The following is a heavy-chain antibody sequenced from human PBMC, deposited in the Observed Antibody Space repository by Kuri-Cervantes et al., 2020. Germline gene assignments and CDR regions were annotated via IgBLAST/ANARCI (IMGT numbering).Heavy chain of an antibody. CDR2: IWYDGSNK. Sequence: GGSLRLSCAASGFTFSSYGMHWVRQAPGKGLEWEAVIWYDGSNKYYAGSVKGRFTISRDNSKNTLYLQMNSLRAEDTAVYYCARDQSSGYRDWYFDLWGRGTLVTVSS. CDR3: ARDQSSGYRDWYFDL. D-gene: IGHD3-22*01. CDR1: GFTFSSYG. V-gene: IGHV3-33*08. J-gene: IGHJ2*01.